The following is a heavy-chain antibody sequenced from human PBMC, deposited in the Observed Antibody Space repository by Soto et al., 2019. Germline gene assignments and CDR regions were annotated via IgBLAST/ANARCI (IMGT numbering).Heavy chain of an antibody. V-gene: IGHV3-66*01. D-gene: IGHD3-16*02. CDR2: IHRGGST. CDR3: ATSLSPIVFDY. J-gene: IGHJ4*02. CDR1: GFTVSSNY. Sequence: PGGSLRLSCAASGFTVSSNYMSWVRQAPGKGLEWVSVIHRGGSTYYADSVKGRFTISRDNSKNTLYLQMNSLRAEDTAVYYCATSLSPIVFDYWGQGTLVTVSS.